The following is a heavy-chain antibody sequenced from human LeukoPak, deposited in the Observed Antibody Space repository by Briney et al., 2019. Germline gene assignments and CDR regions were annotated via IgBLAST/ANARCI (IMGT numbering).Heavy chain of an antibody. D-gene: IGHD3-3*01. CDR1: GFTFSSYW. Sequence: PGGSLRLSCAASGFTFSSYWMHWVRQAPGKGLVWVSRINTDGSSTSYADSVKGRFTISRDNAKNTLYLQMNSLRAEDTAVYYCARGGTPGGTYYDFWSGYYDYYYYYMDVWGKGTTVTVSS. CDR2: INTDGSST. V-gene: IGHV3-74*01. J-gene: IGHJ6*03. CDR3: ARGGTPGGTYYDFWSGYYDYYYYYMDV.